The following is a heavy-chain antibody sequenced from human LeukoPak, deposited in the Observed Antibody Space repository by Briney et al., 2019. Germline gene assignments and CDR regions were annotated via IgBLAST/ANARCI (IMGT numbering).Heavy chain of an antibody. Sequence: SVKVSCKASGGTFSSYAISWVRQAPGQGLEWMGGIIPIFGTANYAQKFQGRVTITADESTSTAYMELSSLRSEDTAVYYCARGGPRRYYFDYWGQGTLVTVSS. CDR2: IIPIFGTA. CDR3: ARGGPRRYYFDY. V-gene: IGHV1-69*13. CDR1: GGTFSSYA. J-gene: IGHJ4*02.